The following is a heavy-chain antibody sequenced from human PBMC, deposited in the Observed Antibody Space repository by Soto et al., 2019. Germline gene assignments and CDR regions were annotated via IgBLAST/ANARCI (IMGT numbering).Heavy chain of an antibody. J-gene: IGHJ6*03. Sequence: QAQLVQSGAEVRKPGSSVRVSCKSSGGRFNTYVITWVRQAPGQGLEWMGGISPVYRTTRYAQHFEDRVTITADESTRTAYMEVSSLRSEDTAVYYYARGDSRGYYMDVWGQGTTVTVSS. CDR3: ARGDSRGYYMDV. D-gene: IGHD3-10*01. V-gene: IGHV1-69*12. CDR2: ISPVYRTT. CDR1: GGRFNTYV.